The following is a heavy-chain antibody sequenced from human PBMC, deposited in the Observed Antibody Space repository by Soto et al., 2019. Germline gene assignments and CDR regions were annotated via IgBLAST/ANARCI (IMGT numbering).Heavy chain of an antibody. CDR3: ARTPSKYDILTGYYGGWFDP. D-gene: IGHD3-9*01. Sequence: SGPTLVNPTQTLTLTCTFSGFSLSTSGMCVSWIRQPPGKALEWLALIDWDDDKYYSTSLKTRLTISKDTSKNQVVLTMTNMDPVDTATYYCARTPSKYDILTGYYGGWFDPWGQGTLVTVSS. CDR1: GFSLSTSGMC. J-gene: IGHJ5*02. CDR2: IDWDDDK. V-gene: IGHV2-70*01.